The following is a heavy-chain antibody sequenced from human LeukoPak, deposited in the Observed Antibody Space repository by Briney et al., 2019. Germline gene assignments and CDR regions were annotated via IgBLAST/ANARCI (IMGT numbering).Heavy chain of an antibody. V-gene: IGHV4-34*01. J-gene: IGHJ4*02. CDR1: GGSFSGYY. Sequence: PSETLSLTCAVYGGSFSGYYWSWIRQPPGKGMEWNGEINHSGSTNYNPSLKSRVTISVDTSKNQFSLKLSSVTAADTAVYYCARTRWWELFFDYWGQGTLVTVSS. CDR3: ARTRWWELFFDY. CDR2: INHSGST. D-gene: IGHD2-15*01.